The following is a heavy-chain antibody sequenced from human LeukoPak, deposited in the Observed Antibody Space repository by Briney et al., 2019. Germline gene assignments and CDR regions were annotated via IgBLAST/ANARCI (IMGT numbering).Heavy chain of an antibody. CDR1: GGTFSSYA. D-gene: IGHD4-17*01. J-gene: IGHJ6*03. V-gene: IGHV1-69*05. Sequence: SVKASCKASGGTFSSYAISWVRQAPGQGLEWMGGIIPIFGTANYAQKFQGRVTVTTDESTSTAYMELSSLRSEDTAVYYCAISTVTTVYYYYMDVWGKGTTVTVSS. CDR3: AISTVTTVYYYYMDV. CDR2: IIPIFGTA.